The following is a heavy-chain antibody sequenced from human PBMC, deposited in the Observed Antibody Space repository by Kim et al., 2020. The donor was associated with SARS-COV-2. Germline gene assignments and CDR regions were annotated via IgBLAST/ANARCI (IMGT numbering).Heavy chain of an antibody. CDR3: ARLSGWQFDY. CDR1: GGSISSSSYY. J-gene: IGHJ4*02. D-gene: IGHD6-19*01. CDR2: IYYSGST. Sequence: SETLSLTCTVSGGSISSSSYYWGWISQPPGKGLEWIGSIYYSGSTYYNPSLKSRVTISVDTSKNQFSLKLSSVTAADTAVYYCARLSGWQFDYWGQGTLVTVSS. V-gene: IGHV4-39*01.